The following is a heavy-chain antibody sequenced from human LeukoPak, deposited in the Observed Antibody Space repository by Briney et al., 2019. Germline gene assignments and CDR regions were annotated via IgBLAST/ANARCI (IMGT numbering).Heavy chain of an antibody. CDR1: GFAFSSYA. Sequence: GSLRLSCAASGFAFSSYATSWVRQPPGKGLEWIGSIYYSGSTYYNPSLKSRVTISVDTSKNQLSLKLSSVTAADTAVYYCAREGDYAAYWGQGTLVTVSS. CDR2: IYYSGST. CDR3: AREGDYAAY. J-gene: IGHJ4*02. V-gene: IGHV4-39*07.